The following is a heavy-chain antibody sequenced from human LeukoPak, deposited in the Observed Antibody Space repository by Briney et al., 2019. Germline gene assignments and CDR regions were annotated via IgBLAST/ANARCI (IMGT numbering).Heavy chain of an antibody. CDR2: ISSSSSYI. J-gene: IGHJ4*02. CDR3: ARAGGNINPFDY. D-gene: IGHD4-23*01. V-gene: IGHV3-21*01. Sequence: PGGSLRLSCAASGFTFSSYSMNWVRQAPGKGLEWVSSISSSSSYIYYADSVKGRFTISRDNAKNSLYLQMNSLRAEDTAVYYCARAGGNINPFDYWGQGTLVAVSS. CDR1: GFTFSSYS.